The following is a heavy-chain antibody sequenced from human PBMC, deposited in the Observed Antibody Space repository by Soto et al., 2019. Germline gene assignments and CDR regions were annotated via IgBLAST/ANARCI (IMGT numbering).Heavy chain of an antibody. D-gene: IGHD3-16*01. Sequence: SETLSLTCIVSRGSISNYFWTWIRQPPGRGLEWIGYISYSGTTNYNASLKSRVTISVDTSANQFSLRVRSVTAADTAVYYCARIRGLGEVSHYFANWGQGARVTVSS. J-gene: IGHJ4*02. CDR3: ARIRGLGEVSHYFAN. CDR1: RGSISNYF. CDR2: ISYSGTT. V-gene: IGHV4-59*01.